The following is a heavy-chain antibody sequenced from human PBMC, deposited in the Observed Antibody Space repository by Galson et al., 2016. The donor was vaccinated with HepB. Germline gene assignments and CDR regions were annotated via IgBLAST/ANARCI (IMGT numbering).Heavy chain of an antibody. CDR1: GLTFSSYN. Sequence: SLRLSCAVSGLTFSSYNMNWVRQAPGKGLEWVSHISSRTRTTYYADSVKGRFTISRDNAKNSLYLQMNSLRVEDTAVYYCATVPILGAVARYLDYWGQGTLVTVSS. CDR3: ATVPILGAVARYLDY. J-gene: IGHJ4*02. V-gene: IGHV3-48*01. CDR2: ISSRTRTT. D-gene: IGHD3-3*01.